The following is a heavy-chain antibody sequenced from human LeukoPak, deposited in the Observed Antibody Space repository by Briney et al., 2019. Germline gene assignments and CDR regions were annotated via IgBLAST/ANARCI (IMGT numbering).Heavy chain of an antibody. D-gene: IGHD6-13*01. CDR3: ARLDGYSSSWYNYYYYMDV. Sequence: ASVKVSCKASGGTFSSYAISWVRQAPGQGLEWMGGIIPIFGTANYAQKFQGRVTITADESTSTAYMELSSLRSEDTAVYYCARLDGYSSSWYNYYYYMDVWGKGTTVTVSS. CDR2: IIPIFGTA. CDR1: GGTFSSYA. V-gene: IGHV1-69*01. J-gene: IGHJ6*03.